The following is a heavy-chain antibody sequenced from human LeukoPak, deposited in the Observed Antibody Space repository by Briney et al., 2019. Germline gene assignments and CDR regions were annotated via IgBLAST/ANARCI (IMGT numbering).Heavy chain of an antibody. D-gene: IGHD1-1*01. Sequence: GGSLRLSCAASGFTFSNAWMSWVRQAPGKGLEWVAFIRYDGSDKFYADSVKGRFTISRDNSRDTLYLQMNSLRVEDTAVYFCAEDQQLQPFHYWGRGTLVAVSS. J-gene: IGHJ4*02. CDR2: IRYDGSDK. CDR3: AEDQQLQPFHY. V-gene: IGHV3-30*02. CDR1: GFTFSNAW.